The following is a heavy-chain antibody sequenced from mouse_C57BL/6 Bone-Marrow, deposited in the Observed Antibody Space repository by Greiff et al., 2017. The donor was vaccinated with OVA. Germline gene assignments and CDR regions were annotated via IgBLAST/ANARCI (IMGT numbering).Heavy chain of an antibody. V-gene: IGHV5-4*01. J-gene: IGHJ3*01. CDR1: GFTFSSYA. CDR3: ARPKLSWFAY. CDR2: ISDSGSYT. D-gene: IGHD1-3*01. Sequence: EVQRVESGGGLVKPGGSLKLSCAASGFTFSSYAMSWVRQTPEKRLEWVATISDSGSYTYYPDNVKGRFTISRDNAKNNLYLQMSHLKSEDTAMYYCARPKLSWFAYWGQGTLVTVSA.